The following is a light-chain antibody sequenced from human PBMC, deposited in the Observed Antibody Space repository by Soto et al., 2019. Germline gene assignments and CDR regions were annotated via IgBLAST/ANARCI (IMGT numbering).Light chain of an antibody. CDR1: QSISSW. V-gene: IGKV1-5*03. CDR2: KAS. J-gene: IGKJ1*01. CDR3: QQYNSYPLT. Sequence: DIQMTQSPSTLSASVGDRVTITCRASQSISSWLAWYQQKPGKAPKLLIYKASSLEIGVPSRFSGSGSGTEFTLTISSLQPDDFATYYCQQYNSYPLTFGQGTKVEIK.